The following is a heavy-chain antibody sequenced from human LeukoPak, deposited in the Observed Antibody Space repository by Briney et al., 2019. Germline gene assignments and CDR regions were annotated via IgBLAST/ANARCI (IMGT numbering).Heavy chain of an antibody. J-gene: IGHJ6*03. D-gene: IGHD6-13*01. V-gene: IGHV4-4*07. CDR3: ARDPLAAAGTDYYYYMDV. Sequence: PSETLSLTCTVSGGSISSYYWSWIRQPAGKGLEWIGRIYTSGSTNYNPSHKSRVTMSVDTSKNQFSLKLSSVTAADTAVYYCARDPLAAAGTDYYYYMDVWGKGTTVTVSS. CDR1: GGSISSYY. CDR2: IYTSGST.